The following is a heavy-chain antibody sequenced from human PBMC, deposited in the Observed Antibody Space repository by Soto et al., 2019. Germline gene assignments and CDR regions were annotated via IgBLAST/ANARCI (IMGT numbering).Heavy chain of an antibody. D-gene: IGHD2-21*01. CDR1: GGSISTSRSY. Sequence: ASETLSLTCSVSGGSISTSRSYWAWIRQPPGKGLEWLANIFYSGSTFYNPSLASRVSVSVDTSKNEFSLKLRSVTAADTAVYYCARHLTTGDTDLWFDLWSQGTLVTVSS. J-gene: IGHJ5*02. V-gene: IGHV4-39*01. CDR2: IFYSGST. CDR3: ARHLTTGDTDLWFDL.